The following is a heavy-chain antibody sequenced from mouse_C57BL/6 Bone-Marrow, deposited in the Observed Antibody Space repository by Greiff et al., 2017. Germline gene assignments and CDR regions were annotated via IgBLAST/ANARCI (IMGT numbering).Heavy chain of an antibody. CDR3: ARGGWYYDVDY. CDR2: ISDGGSYT. J-gene: IGHJ2*01. Sequence: EVQLVESGGGLVKPGGSLKLSCAASGFTFSSYAMSWVRQTPEKRLEWVASISDGGSYTYYPDNVKGRFTISRDNAKNNLYLQMSHLKSEDTALYYCARGGWYYDVDYWGRGTALTVSS. D-gene: IGHD1-1*01. V-gene: IGHV5-4*01. CDR1: GFTFSSYA.